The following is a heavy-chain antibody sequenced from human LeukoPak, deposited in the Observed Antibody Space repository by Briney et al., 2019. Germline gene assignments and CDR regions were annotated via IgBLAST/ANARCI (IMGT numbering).Heavy chain of an antibody. Sequence: ASVKVSCKASGYTFTSYGISWVRQATGQGLEWMGWMNPNSGNTGYAQKFQGRVTITRNTSISTAYMELSSLRSEDTAVYYCARDFEQAPDYWGQGTLVTVSS. J-gene: IGHJ4*02. CDR1: GYTFTSYG. D-gene: IGHD3-9*01. CDR3: ARDFEQAPDY. V-gene: IGHV1-8*01. CDR2: MNPNSGNT.